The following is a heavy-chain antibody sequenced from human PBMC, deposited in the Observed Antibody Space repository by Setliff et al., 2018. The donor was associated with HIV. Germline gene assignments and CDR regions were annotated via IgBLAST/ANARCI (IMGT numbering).Heavy chain of an antibody. CDR1: GFPFSYYE. D-gene: IGHD3-22*01. CDR3: VKLYYYDSSGYGGVSTDS. CDR2: ISGNGGSR. V-gene: IGHV3-64D*09. Sequence: PGGSLRLSCSASGFPFSYYEMYWVRQAPGKGLEFVSAISGNGGSRYYADSVKGRFTISRDNSKNTLFLQMSSLRPEDTAVYYCVKLYYYDSSGYGGVSTDSWGQGTLVTVSS. J-gene: IGHJ4*02.